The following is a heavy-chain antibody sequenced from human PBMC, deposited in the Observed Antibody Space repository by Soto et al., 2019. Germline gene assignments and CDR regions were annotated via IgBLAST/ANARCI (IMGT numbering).Heavy chain of an antibody. D-gene: IGHD2-15*01. CDR3: ARGDCSGGICYSVDI. Sequence: QVQLQESGPELVKPSGTLSLTCAVSGGTISSINWWSWVRQPPGKGLEWIGEIYHSGSTNYNPSLKSRVAISVDKSENQCSLKLISVTAADTAVYYCARGDCSGGICYSVDIWGQGTMVTVSS. J-gene: IGHJ3*02. CDR1: GGTISSINW. V-gene: IGHV4-4*02. CDR2: IYHSGST.